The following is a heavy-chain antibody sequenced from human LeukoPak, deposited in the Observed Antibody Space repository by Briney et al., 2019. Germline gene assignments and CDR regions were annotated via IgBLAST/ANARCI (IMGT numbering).Heavy chain of an antibody. D-gene: IGHD5-18*01. Sequence: GGSLRLSCAASGFTVSSNYMSWVRRAPGKGLEWVSVIYSGGSTYYADSVKGRFTISRDNSKNTLYLQMNSLRAEDTAVYYCARDTAMATTGAFDIWGQGTMVTVSS. CDR3: ARDTAMATTGAFDI. V-gene: IGHV3-53*01. J-gene: IGHJ3*02. CDR1: GFTVSSNY. CDR2: IYSGGST.